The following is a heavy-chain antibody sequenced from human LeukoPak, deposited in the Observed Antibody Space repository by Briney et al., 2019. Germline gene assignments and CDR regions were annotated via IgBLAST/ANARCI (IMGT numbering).Heavy chain of an antibody. CDR1: GFTFSSYA. V-gene: IGHV3-72*01. D-gene: IGHD6-13*01. CDR3: SRVRAAAGHYFDY. Sequence: PGGSLRLSCAASGFTFSSYAMSWVRQAPGKGLEWVGRTRNKANSYSTEYAASVKVRFTISRDDSKNSLYLQMTSLKTEDTAVYYCSRVRAAAGHYFDYWGQGTLVTVSS. CDR2: TRNKANSYST. J-gene: IGHJ4*02.